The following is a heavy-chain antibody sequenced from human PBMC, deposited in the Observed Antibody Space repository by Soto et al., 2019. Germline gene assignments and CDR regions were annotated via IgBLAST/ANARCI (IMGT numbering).Heavy chain of an antibody. J-gene: IGHJ3*02. CDR2: IYYSGST. CDR3: ARDNEQRDDAFDI. V-gene: IGHV4-31*03. CDR1: GGSISSGGYY. D-gene: IGHD1-1*01. Sequence: QVQLQESGPGLVKPSQTLSITCTVSGGSISSGGYYWSWIRQHPGKGLEWIGYIYYSGSTYYNPSLKSRVTISVHTSKNQFSLKLSSVTAADTAVYYCARDNEQRDDAFDIWGQGTMVTVSS.